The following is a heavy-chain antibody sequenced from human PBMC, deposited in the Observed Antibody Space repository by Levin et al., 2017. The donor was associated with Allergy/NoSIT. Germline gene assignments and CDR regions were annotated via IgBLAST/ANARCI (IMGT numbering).Heavy chain of an antibody. V-gene: IGHV3-30-3*01. Sequence: GGSLRLSCAASGFTFSSYAMHWVRQAPGKGLEWVAVISYDGSNKYYADSVKGRFTISRDNSKNTLYLQMNSLRAEDTAVYYCARVSGAYSSSAENWFDPWGQGTLVTVSS. J-gene: IGHJ5*02. CDR3: ARVSGAYSSSAENWFDP. CDR1: GFTFSSYA. CDR2: ISYDGSNK. D-gene: IGHD6-6*01.